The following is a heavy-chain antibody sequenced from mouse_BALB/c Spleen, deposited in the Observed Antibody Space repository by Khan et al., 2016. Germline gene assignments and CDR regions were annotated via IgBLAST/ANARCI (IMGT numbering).Heavy chain of an antibody. Sequence: EVKLEESGGGLVQPGGSMKLSCVASGFTFSNYWMNWVRQSPEKGLEWVAEIRLKSNNYATHYAESVKGRFTISRDDSTSSVYLQMNNLRAEDTGTCYWTRPGSYDKYYWGQGTSVTISS. J-gene: IGHJ4*01. CDR3: TRPGSYDKYY. CDR1: GFTFSNYW. CDR2: IRLKSNNYAT. D-gene: IGHD1-1*02. V-gene: IGHV6-6*02.